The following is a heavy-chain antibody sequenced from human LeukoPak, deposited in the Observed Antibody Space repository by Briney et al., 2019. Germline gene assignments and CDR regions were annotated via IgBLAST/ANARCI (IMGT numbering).Heavy chain of an antibody. CDR3: ARGYNNYGYVFDI. J-gene: IGHJ3*02. Sequence: GGSLRLSCAASGFTFSSHSMNWVRQAPGKGLEWVSSISSSSIYIYYADSVKGRFTISRDNAKNSLYLQMNSLRAEDTAVYYCARGYNNYGYVFDIWGQGTVVTVSS. CDR1: GFTFSSHS. CDR2: ISSSSIYI. V-gene: IGHV3-21*01. D-gene: IGHD4-11*01.